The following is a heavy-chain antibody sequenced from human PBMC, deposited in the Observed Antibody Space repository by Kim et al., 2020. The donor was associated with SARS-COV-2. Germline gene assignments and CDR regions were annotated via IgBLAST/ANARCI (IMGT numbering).Heavy chain of an antibody. CDR2: TSGGT. CDR3: ASALGH. J-gene: IGHJ4*02. V-gene: IGHV4-4*07. D-gene: IGHD3-16*02. Sequence: TSGGTNSNPSLQRRVTMSVDMSKNQFSLKLSSVTAADTAVYYCASALGHWGQGTLVTVSS.